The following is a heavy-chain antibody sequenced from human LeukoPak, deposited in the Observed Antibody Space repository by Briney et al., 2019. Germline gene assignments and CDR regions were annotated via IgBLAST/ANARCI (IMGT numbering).Heavy chain of an antibody. J-gene: IGHJ1*01. CDR1: GFTFSSNA. CDR2: ISGSGGST. D-gene: IGHD6-13*01. Sequence: GGSLRLSCAASGFTFSSNAMSWVRQAPGKGLEWVSAISGSGGSTYYADSVKGRFTISRDNSKNTLYLQMNSLRAEDTAVYYCAKQTAAACTNFQHWGQGTLVTVSS. V-gene: IGHV3-23*01. CDR3: AKQTAAACTNFQH.